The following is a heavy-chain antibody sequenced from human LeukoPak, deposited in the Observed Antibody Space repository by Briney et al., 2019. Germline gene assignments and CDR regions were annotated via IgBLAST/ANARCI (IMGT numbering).Heavy chain of an antibody. CDR1: GGSMNGFY. CDR3: AREITGDYYYYMDV. CDR2: IYYSGTT. D-gene: IGHD1-20*01. J-gene: IGHJ6*03. V-gene: IGHV4-59*01. Sequence: SETLSLTCTVSGGSMNGFYWSWIRQPPGKGLEWIGYIYYSGTTNYNASLKSRVTISVDTSKNQFSLKLSSVTTADTAVYFCAREITGDYYYYMDVWGKGTTVTISS.